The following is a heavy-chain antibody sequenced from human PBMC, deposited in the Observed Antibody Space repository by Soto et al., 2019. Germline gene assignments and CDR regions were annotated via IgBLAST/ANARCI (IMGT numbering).Heavy chain of an antibody. CDR1: GGSFSGYY. D-gene: IGHD6-13*01. J-gene: IGHJ6*02. CDR2: INHSGST. CDR3: ASLAAAAPTSYGMDV. V-gene: IGHV4-34*01. Sequence: SETLSLTCAVYGGSFSGYYWSWIRQPPGKGLEWIGEINHSGSTNYNPSLKSRVTISVDTSKNQFSLKLSSVTAAGTAVYYCASLAAAAPTSYGMDVWGQGTTVTAP.